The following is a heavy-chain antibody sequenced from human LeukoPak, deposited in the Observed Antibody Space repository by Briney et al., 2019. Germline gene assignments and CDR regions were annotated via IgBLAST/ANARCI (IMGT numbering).Heavy chain of an antibody. CDR3: ARPGDTAMVTYFDH. D-gene: IGHD5-18*01. CDR1: GYSISSSYY. J-gene: IGHJ4*02. V-gene: IGHV4-38-2*01. Sequence: PSETLSLTCAVSGYSISSSYYWGWIRQPPGKGLEWIGSIYYSGSTYYNPSLKSRVTISVDTSKNQFSLKLSSVTAADTAVYYCARPGDTAMVTYFDHWGQGTLVTVSS. CDR2: IYYSGST.